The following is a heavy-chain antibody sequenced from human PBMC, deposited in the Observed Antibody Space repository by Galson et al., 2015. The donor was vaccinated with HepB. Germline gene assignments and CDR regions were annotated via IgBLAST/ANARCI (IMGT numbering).Heavy chain of an antibody. Sequence: ETLSLTCTVSGGSISSSSYYWGWIRQPPGKGLEWIGSIYYSGSTYYNPSLKSRVTISVDTSKNQFSLKLSSVTAADTAVYYCATTTVTTSTQYFQHWGQGTLVTVSS. CDR1: GGSISSSSYY. V-gene: IGHV4-39*01. J-gene: IGHJ1*01. CDR3: ATTTVTTSTQYFQH. D-gene: IGHD4-17*01. CDR2: IYYSGST.